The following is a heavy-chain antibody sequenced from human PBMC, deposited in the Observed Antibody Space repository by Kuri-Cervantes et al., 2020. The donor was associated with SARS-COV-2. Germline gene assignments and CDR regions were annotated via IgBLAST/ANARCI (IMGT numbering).Heavy chain of an antibody. CDR1: GFTFSYAW. CDR3: TTADDTLTHDVYDI. J-gene: IGHJ3*02. D-gene: IGHD3-9*01. Sequence: GESLKISCAASGFTFSYAWMSWVRQAPGKGLEWVGRIKSKTDGGTTDYAAPVKGRFTISRDDSKNTVYLQLNSLTTEDTAVYYCTTADDTLTHDVYDIWGQGTMVTVSS. CDR2: IKSKTDGGTT. V-gene: IGHV3-15*01.